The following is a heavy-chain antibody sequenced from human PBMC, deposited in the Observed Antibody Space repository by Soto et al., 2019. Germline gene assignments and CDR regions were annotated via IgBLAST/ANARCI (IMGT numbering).Heavy chain of an antibody. Sequence: QVPLQESGPGLVKPSETLSLSCTVSGGSISNYYWSWFRQTPGKGLEWIGYVHDSWGSNYNPSLICRVALSLDTTNSQLSLKLTSVTATDTAVYYCARQGVGALHGLVDVWGQGTTVTVS. CDR1: GGSISNYY. CDR2: VHDSWGS. CDR3: ARQGVGALHGLVDV. V-gene: IGHV4-59*08. D-gene: IGHD1-26*01. J-gene: IGHJ6*02.